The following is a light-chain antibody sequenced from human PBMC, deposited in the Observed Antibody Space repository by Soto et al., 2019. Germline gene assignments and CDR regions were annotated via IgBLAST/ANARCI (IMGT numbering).Light chain of an antibody. CDR2: GAS. V-gene: IGKV3-20*01. J-gene: IGKJ5*01. CDR3: QQYGSSPIT. CDR1: QSVSSN. Sequence: ERVMTQSPATLAVALGERATLSCSASQSVSSNLAWYQQKPGQAPRLLIYGASSRATGIPDRFSGSGSGTDFTLTISRLEPEDFAVYYCQQYGSSPITFGQGTRLEIK.